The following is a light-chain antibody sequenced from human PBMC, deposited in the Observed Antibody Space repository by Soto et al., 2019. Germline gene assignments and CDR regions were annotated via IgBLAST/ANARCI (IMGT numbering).Light chain of an antibody. CDR3: QQAYSTPWT. J-gene: IGKJ1*01. CDR2: ATS. CDR1: QSIFYSSNNKNY. Sequence: DIVMTQSPASLAVSLGETATINLKSSQSIFYSSNNKNYLTWYQQKPGTAPKXXIYATSNLQSGVPSRFSGSGYGTDFNLTINSLQTEDSATYYCQQAYSTPWTFGQGTKVDIK. V-gene: IGKV4-1*01.